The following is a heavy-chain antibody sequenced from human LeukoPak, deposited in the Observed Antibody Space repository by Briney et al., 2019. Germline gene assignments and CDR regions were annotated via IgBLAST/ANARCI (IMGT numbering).Heavy chain of an antibody. CDR2: INPNSGGT. J-gene: IGHJ4*02. D-gene: IGHD2-15*01. Sequence: ASVKVSCKASGYTFTGYYMNWVRQAPGQGLEWMGWINPNSGGTNYAQKFQGRVTMTRDTSISTAYMELSRLRSDDTALYYCARVLAGYGSGPFDYWGQGTLVTVSS. V-gene: IGHV1-2*02. CDR3: ARVLAGYGSGPFDY. CDR1: GYTFTGYY.